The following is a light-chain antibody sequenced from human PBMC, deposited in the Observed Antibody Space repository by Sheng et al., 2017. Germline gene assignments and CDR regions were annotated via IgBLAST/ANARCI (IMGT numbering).Light chain of an antibody. J-gene: IGLJ1*01. CDR1: SSDVGSYNL. CDR3: CSYAGSSTPYV. Sequence: QSALTQPASVSGSPGQSITISCTGTSSDVGSYNLVSWYQQHPGKAPKLMIYDVSKRPSGVSNRFSGSKSGNTASLIISGLQAEDEADYYCCSYAGSSTPYVFGTGTKVTVL. CDR2: DVS. V-gene: IGLV2-23*02.